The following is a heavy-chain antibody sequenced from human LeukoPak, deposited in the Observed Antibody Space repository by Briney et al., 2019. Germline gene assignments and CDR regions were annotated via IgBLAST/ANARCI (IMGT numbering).Heavy chain of an antibody. CDR3: AELGITMIGGV. CDR1: GFTFSSYW. D-gene: IGHD3-10*02. J-gene: IGHJ6*04. Sequence: GGSLRLSCAASGFTFSSYWIHWVRQAPGKGLVWVSRINSDGSSTTYADSVKGRFTISRDNAKNTLYLQMNSLRAEDTAVYYCAELGITMIGGVWGKGTTVTISS. V-gene: IGHV3-74*01. CDR2: INSDGSST.